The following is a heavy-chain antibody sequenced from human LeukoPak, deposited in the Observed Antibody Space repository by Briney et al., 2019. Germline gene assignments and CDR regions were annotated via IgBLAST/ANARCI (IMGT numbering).Heavy chain of an antibody. CDR3: ASGRSGWSYDY. CDR2: ISYDGSNK. Sequence: GGSLRLSCAASGFTFSSYAMHWVRQAPGKGLEWVAVISYDGSNKYYADSVKGRFTISRDNSKNTLYLQMNSLRAEDTAVYYCASGRSGWSYDYWGQGTLVTVSS. V-gene: IGHV3-30-3*01. J-gene: IGHJ4*02. D-gene: IGHD6-19*01. CDR1: GFTFSSYA.